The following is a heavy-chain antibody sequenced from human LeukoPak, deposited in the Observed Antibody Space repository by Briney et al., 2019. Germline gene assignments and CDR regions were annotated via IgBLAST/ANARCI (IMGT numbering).Heavy chain of an antibody. V-gene: IGHV3-30*18. CDR3: AKDPRTYGSGSYLAGYYYYGMDV. CDR1: GFTFSSYG. J-gene: IGHJ6*02. CDR2: ISYDGSNK. D-gene: IGHD3-10*01. Sequence: GGSLRLSCAASGFTFSSYGMHWVRQAPGKGLEWVAVISYDGSNKYYADSVKGRFTISGDNSKNTLYLQMNSLRAEDTAVYYCAKDPRTYGSGSYLAGYYYYGMDVWGQGTTVTASS.